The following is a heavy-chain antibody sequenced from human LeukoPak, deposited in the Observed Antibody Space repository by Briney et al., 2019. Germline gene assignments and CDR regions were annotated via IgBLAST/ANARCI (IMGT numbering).Heavy chain of an antibody. J-gene: IGHJ4*02. CDR2: ISNSGGST. V-gene: IGHV3-23*01. CDR3: ARVRGVSYFDY. D-gene: IGHD3-10*01. Sequence: PGGSLRLSCAASGFTFSSYVMSWVRQAPGKGLEWVSSISNSGGSTYYADSMKGRFTISRDNSKNTLCLQMNSLRAEDAAVYYCARVRGVSYFDYWGQGTLVTVSS. CDR1: GFTFSSYV.